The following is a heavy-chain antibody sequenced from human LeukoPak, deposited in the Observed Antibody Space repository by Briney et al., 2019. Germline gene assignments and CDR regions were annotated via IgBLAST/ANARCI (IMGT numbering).Heavy chain of an antibody. J-gene: IGHJ4*02. CDR3: ARDTYAPHPYFDY. Sequence: SVKGSSKTSVGTFSSYAISCVRQAPGQGLEWMGGNIPIFGTANYTQKFQGTVTITTDESTRTAYTERSSLRSGDTAVYYCARDTYAPHPYFDYWGQGTLVTVSS. CDR1: VGTFSSYA. V-gene: IGHV1-69*05. D-gene: IGHD3-16*01. CDR2: NIPIFGTA.